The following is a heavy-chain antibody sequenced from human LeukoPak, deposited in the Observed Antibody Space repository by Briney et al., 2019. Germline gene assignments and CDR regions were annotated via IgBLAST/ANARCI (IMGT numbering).Heavy chain of an antibody. D-gene: IGHD6-13*01. V-gene: IGHV1-3*01. J-gene: IGHJ1*01. CDR3: ASSSGIASAAPNFQH. Sequence: GASVKVSCKASGYTFTGHHMHWVRQAPGQGLEWMGWINAGNGNTKYSQKFQGRVTITRDTSASTAYMELSSLRSEDTAVYYCASSSGIASAAPNFQHWGQGTLVTVSS. CDR1: GYTFTGHH. CDR2: INAGNGNT.